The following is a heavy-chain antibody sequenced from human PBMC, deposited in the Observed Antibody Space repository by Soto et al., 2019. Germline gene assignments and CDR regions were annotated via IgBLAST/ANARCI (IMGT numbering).Heavy chain of an antibody. D-gene: IGHD3-22*01. CDR1: GFTFSNAW. CDR2: IKSKTDGGTT. V-gene: IGHV3-15*07. J-gene: IGHJ4*02. Sequence: GGSLRLSCAASGFTFSNAWMNWVRQAPGKGLEWVGRIKSKTDGGTTDYAAPVKGRVTISSDDSKNTLYLQMNSLKTEDTAVYYCTTDYYDSSGYYRDYWGQGTLVTVSS. CDR3: TTDYYDSSGYYRDY.